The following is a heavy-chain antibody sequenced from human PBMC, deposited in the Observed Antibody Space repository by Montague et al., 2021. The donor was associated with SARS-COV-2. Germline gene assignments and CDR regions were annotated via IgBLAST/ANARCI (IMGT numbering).Heavy chain of an antibody. J-gene: IGHJ4*02. CDR1: GFSVSDSY. CDR2: IKAGNT. Sequence: SRRLSLSASGFSVSDSYMSWVRQAPGKGPEWVSIIKAGNTYYTDAVKVRFTMSRDNSKNTLTLQMNSLRDEDTAVYYCSRGLEQRSNFDYWGQGTLVTVSS. CDR3: SRGLEQRSNFDY. V-gene: IGHV3-53*01. D-gene: IGHD6-25*01.